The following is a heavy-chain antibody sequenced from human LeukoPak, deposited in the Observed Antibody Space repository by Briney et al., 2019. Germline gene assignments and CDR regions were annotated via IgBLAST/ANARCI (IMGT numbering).Heavy chain of an antibody. CDR3: ARNLPAADY. CDR1: GSTFSSHT. D-gene: IGHD2-2*01. Sequence: PGGSLRLSCAASGSTFSSHTMNWVRQAPGKGLEWVSYISYSSSVIYYADSVKGRFTVSRDNAKNSLYLQMNSLRAEDTAVYYCARNLPAADYWGQGTLVTVSS. J-gene: IGHJ4*02. V-gene: IGHV3-48*04. CDR2: ISYSSSVI.